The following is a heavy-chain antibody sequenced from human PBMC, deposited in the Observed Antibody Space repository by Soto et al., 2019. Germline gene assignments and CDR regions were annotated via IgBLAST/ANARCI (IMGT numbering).Heavy chain of an antibody. CDR2: IGGRGNSA. V-gene: IGHV3-23*01. Sequence: LRLSFAASVFIFTSDAMKWVRQAPGKGLEWVSVIGGRGNSAYYADSVQGRFTISRDNSKNTLSLQMSSLTADDTAIYYCVREGRGSFDFWGRGTMVTVSS. D-gene: IGHD5-12*01. CDR1: VFIFTSDA. J-gene: IGHJ3*01. CDR3: VREGRGSFDF.